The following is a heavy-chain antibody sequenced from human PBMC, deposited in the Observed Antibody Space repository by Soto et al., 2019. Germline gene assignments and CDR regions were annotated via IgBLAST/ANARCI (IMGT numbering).Heavy chain of an antibody. D-gene: IGHD3-10*01. CDR3: ARGVGSGSYYNQYNWFDP. CDR1: GYTFTNYG. J-gene: IGHJ5*02. V-gene: IGHV1-18*01. Sequence: QVQLVQSGAEVKKPGASVKVSCKASGYTFTNYGISWVRQAPGQGLEWMGWISGYNGNTKYAQKLQGRVTMTTDTSTSTAYEELRNLRSDDTAVYYCARGVGSGSYYNQYNWFDPWGQGTLVTVSS. CDR2: ISGYNGNT.